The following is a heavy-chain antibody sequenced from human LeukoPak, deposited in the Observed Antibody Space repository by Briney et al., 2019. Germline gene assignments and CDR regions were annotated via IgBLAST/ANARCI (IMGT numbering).Heavy chain of an antibody. CDR2: ISGSGGST. Sequence: GGSLRLSCAASGFTFSSYAMSWVRQAPGEGLEWVSAISGSGGSTYYADSVKGRFTISRDNSKNTLYLQMNSLRAEDTAVYYCAKDRQWLYYFDYWGQGTLVTVSS. V-gene: IGHV3-23*01. J-gene: IGHJ4*02. CDR3: AKDRQWLYYFDY. D-gene: IGHD6-19*01. CDR1: GFTFSSYA.